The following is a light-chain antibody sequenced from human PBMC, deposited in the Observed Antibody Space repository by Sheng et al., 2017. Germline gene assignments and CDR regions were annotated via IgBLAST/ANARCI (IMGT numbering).Light chain of an antibody. CDR3: QQYNSYRT. CDR1: QSISSW. V-gene: IGKV1-5*03. CDR2: KAS. Sequence: DIQMTQSPSTLSASVGDRVTITCRASQSISSWLAWYQQKPGKAPKLLIYKASSLESGVPSRFSGSGSGTEFTLTISSLQPDDFATYYCQQYNSYRTFGPRDRKWISN. J-gene: IGKJ3*01.